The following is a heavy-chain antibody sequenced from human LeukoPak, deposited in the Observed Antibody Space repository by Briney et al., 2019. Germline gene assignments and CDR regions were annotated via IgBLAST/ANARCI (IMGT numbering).Heavy chain of an antibody. J-gene: IGHJ4*02. Sequence: PGESLRLSCAASGFSLSSDYMSWVRQAPGKGLEWVSFVYNANGDTYYSDSVKGRFTISSDNSKNTLYLQMDNLRAEDTAVYYCSTAPAWDLLYYNWDQGTLVTVSS. CDR1: GFSLSSDY. D-gene: IGHD1-26*01. CDR2: VYNANGDT. CDR3: STAPAWDLLYYN. V-gene: IGHV3-53*01.